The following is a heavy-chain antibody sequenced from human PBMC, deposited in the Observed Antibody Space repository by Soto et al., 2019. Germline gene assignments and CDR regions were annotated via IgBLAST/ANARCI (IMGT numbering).Heavy chain of an antibody. J-gene: IGHJ2*01. CDR2: MNPNSGNT. D-gene: IGHD6-13*01. CDR1: GYTFTSYD. Sequence: QVQLVQSGAEVKKPGASVKVSCKASGYTFTSYDINWVRQATGQGLEWMGWMNPNSGNTGYAQKFQGRVTMNSNTSISTAYMELSSLRAEDTAVYYCVRRGFSSSWGYWYFDLWGRGTLVTVSS. V-gene: IGHV1-8*01. CDR3: VRRGFSSSWGYWYFDL.